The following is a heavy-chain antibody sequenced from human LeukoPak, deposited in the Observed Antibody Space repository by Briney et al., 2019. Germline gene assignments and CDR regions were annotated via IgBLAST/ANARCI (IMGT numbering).Heavy chain of an antibody. CDR2: ISSSGSTI. CDR1: GFTFSSYE. Sequence: QPGGSLRLSYAASGFTFSSYEVNWVRQAPGKGLEWVSYISSSGSTIYYADSVKGRFTISRDNAKNSLYLQMNSLRAEDTAVYYCASGTTGTTGYYYYYYYMDVWGKGTTVTVSS. J-gene: IGHJ6*03. CDR3: ASGTTGTTGYYYYYYYMDV. V-gene: IGHV3-48*03. D-gene: IGHD1-1*01.